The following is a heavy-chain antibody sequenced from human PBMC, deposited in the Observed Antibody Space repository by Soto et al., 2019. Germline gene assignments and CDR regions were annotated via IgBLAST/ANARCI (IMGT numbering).Heavy chain of an antibody. CDR1: GFPFSIYI. D-gene: IGHD6-19*01. Sequence: EVQLVESGGCLVQPGGSLRLSCAASGFPFSIYIMNWVRQAPGKGLEWFSYITSDTNTINYADSVKGRFTISRDNAKNSLYLQMNSLRDEDTAVYFCARSVEGHFDYWGQGTVVTVSS. CDR3: ARSVEGHFDY. V-gene: IGHV3-48*02. J-gene: IGHJ4*02. CDR2: ITSDTNTI.